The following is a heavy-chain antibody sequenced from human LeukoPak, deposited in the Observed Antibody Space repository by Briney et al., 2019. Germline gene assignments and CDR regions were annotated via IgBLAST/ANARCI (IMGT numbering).Heavy chain of an antibody. Sequence: SETLSLTCTVSGASITNSNTYWTWIRQFPGKGLEWLGYVSYSGSTLYNPSLRSRVIISSDTSKNQFFLKLNSVTAADRALYFCARDPALVRANWYFDPWGRGILVTVSS. CDR2: VSYSGST. J-gene: IGHJ2*01. D-gene: IGHD3-10*01. CDR1: GASITNSNTY. V-gene: IGHV4-31*03. CDR3: ARDPALVRANWYFDP.